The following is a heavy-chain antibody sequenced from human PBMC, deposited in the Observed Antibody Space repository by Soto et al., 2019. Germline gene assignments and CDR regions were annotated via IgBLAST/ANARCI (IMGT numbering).Heavy chain of an antibody. CDR1: GFTFSSYG. D-gene: IGHD1-26*01. Sequence: GGSLRLSCAASGFTFSSYGMHWVRQAPGKGLEWAAVISYDGSNKYYADSVKGRFTISRDNSKNTLYLQMNSLRAEDTAVYYCAKDVVVGATTGLGDYYYYYGMDVWGQGTTVTVSS. CDR2: ISYDGSNK. J-gene: IGHJ6*02. V-gene: IGHV3-30*18. CDR3: AKDVVVGATTGLGDYYYYYGMDV.